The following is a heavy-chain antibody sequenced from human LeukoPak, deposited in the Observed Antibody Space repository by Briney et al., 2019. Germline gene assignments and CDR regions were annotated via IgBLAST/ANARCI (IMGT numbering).Heavy chain of an antibody. CDR3: TRDPADHFGSYPDY. J-gene: IGHJ4*02. Sequence: GGSLRLSCAASGFNFRNYWMHWVRQTPGKGLVWVSQINSDGSSSIYADSVKGRFSISRDNAQNMVYLHMNSLTAEDAAVYYCTRDPADHFGSYPDYWGQGTLVTVSS. CDR1: GFNFRNYW. V-gene: IGHV3-74*01. D-gene: IGHD1-26*01. CDR2: INSDGSSS.